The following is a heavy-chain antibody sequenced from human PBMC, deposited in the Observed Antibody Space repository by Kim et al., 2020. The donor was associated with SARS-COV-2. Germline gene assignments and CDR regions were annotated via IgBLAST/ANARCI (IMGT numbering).Heavy chain of an antibody. D-gene: IGHD2-21*02. Sequence: SETLSLTCTVSGGSISSYYWSWIRQPPGKGLEWIGYIYYSGSTNYNPSLKSRVTISVDTSKNQFSLKLSSVTAADTAVYYCARGVVVTAQYWFDPWGQGTLVTVSS. J-gene: IGHJ5*02. CDR3: ARGVVVTAQYWFDP. CDR1: GGSISSYY. CDR2: IYYSGST. V-gene: IGHV4-59*01.